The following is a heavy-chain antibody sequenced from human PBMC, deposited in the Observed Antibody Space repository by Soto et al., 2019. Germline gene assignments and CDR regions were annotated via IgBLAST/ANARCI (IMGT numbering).Heavy chain of an antibody. CDR1: GGSISSSSYY. V-gene: IGHV4-39*01. CDR2: IYYSGST. D-gene: IGHD3-10*01. CDR3: ASMYYYGSGEFDY. J-gene: IGHJ4*02. Sequence: XXTLSLPCTVSGGSISSSSYYWGCIRQPPGKGLEWIGSIYYSGSTYYNPSLKSRVTISVDTSKNQFSLKLSSVTAADTAVYYCASMYYYGSGEFDYWGQGTLVTVSS.